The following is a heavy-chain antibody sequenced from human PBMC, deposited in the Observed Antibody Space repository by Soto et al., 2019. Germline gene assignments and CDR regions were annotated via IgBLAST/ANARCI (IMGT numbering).Heavy chain of an antibody. J-gene: IGHJ4*02. V-gene: IGHV3-30*18. D-gene: IGHD3-10*01. CDR3: AKTYYYGSGSLSFMDY. CDR2: ISYDGSNK. Sequence: ESGGGVVQPGRSLRLSCAASGFTFSSYGMHWVRQAPGKGLEWVAVISYDGSNKYYADSVKGRFTISRDNSKNTLYLQMNSLRAEDTAVYYCAKTYYYGSGSLSFMDYWGQGTLVTVSS. CDR1: GFTFSSYG.